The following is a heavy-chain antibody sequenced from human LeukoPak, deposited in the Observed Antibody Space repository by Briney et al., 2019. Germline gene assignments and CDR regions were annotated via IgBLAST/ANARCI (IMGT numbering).Heavy chain of an antibody. D-gene: IGHD2-2*01. J-gene: IGHJ6*02. CDR3: AKVGRVNCSSTSCNYYYYGMDV. V-gene: IGHV3-9*01. CDR1: GFTFDDYA. CDR2: ISWNSGSI. Sequence: GRSLRLSCAASGFTFDDYAMHWVRQAPGKGLEWVSGISWNSGSIGYADSVKGRLTISRDNAKNSLYLQMNSLRAEDTALYYCAKVGRVNCSSTSCNYYYYGMDVWGQGTTVTVSS.